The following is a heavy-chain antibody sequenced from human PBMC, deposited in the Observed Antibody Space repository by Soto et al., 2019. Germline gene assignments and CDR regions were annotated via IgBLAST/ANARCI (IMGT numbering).Heavy chain of an antibody. J-gene: IGHJ6*04. Sequence: QVQVVQSGDEVKKPGASVKVSCKASGYTFTTSGFSCVRQAPGQGLEWMGWISGYNGNTKYAEKFQGRVTMTTDTSTSTAHMELRSLRSDDTAVYYCAREGQAPYYYYGMDVWGKGTAVTVSS. CDR2: ISGYNGNT. CDR3: AREGQAPYYYYGMDV. V-gene: IGHV1-18*01. CDR1: GYTFTTSG.